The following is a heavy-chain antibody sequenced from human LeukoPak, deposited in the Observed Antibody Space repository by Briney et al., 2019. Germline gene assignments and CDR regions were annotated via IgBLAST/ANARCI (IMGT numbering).Heavy chain of an antibody. J-gene: IGHJ5*02. CDR2: INPTGGST. CDR1: GYTFTSYY. CDR3: ARDNSVGDNAWWFDP. Sequence: ASVTVSCKASGYTFTSYYMHWVRQAPGQGLEWMGLINPTGGSTGYAQKFRGRVTMTRDMSTSTDYMELSSLRSEDTAIYYCARDNSVGDNAWWFDPWGQGTLVTVSS. D-gene: IGHD1-26*01. V-gene: IGHV1-46*01.